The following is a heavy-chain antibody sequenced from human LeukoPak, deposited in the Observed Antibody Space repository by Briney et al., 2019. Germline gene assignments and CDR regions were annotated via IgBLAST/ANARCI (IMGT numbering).Heavy chain of an antibody. CDR3: AREDYSNDY. J-gene: IGHJ4*02. D-gene: IGHD4-11*01. CDR1: GFTFSDYY. Sequence: SGRSLRLSCAASGFTFSDYYMSWIRQAPGKGLGWVSYISSSSSYTNYADSVKGRFTISRDNAKNSLYLQMNSLRAEDTAVYYCAREDYSNDYWGQGTLVTVSS. CDR2: ISSSSSYT. V-gene: IGHV3-11*06.